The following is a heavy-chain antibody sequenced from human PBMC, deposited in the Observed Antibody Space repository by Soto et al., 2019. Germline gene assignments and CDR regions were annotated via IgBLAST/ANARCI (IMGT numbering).Heavy chain of an antibody. D-gene: IGHD6-13*01. CDR1: GGTFSSYT. V-gene: IGHV1-69*13. J-gene: IGHJ4*02. CDR3: ARDSIAAAGTDY. Sequence: SVKVSCKASGGTFSSYTIAWVRQAPGQGLEWMGEIIPLFGTTNYVEKFQGRLTITADASTSTAYMELSSLRSEDTAMYYCARDSIAAAGTDYWGQGTLVTVSS. CDR2: IIPLFGTT.